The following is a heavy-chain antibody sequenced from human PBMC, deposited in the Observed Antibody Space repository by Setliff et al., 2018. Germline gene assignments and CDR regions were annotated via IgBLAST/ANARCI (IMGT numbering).Heavy chain of an antibody. CDR1: GGSISSYY. D-gene: IGHD1-26*01. CDR2: IYSSGRT. J-gene: IGHJ6*03. V-gene: IGHV4-4*08. Sequence: PSETLSLTCTVSGGSISSYYWIWIRQPPGKGPEWIGYIYSSGRTNYNPSLKSRVTLSVDTSNNQFSLKVSSVTAADTAVYYCARAPPNRYSGSYEYFYMDVWGKGTTVTVSS. CDR3: ARAPPNRYSGSYEYFYMDV.